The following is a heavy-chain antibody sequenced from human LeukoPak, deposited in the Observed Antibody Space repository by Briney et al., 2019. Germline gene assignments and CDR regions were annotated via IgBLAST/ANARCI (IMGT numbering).Heavy chain of an antibody. CDR3: ARGVFRGYYGSGSYYNRNWFDP. V-gene: IGHV4-34*01. J-gene: IGHJ5*02. CDR2: INHSGST. D-gene: IGHD3-10*01. CDR1: GGSFSGYY. Sequence: PSETLSLTCAVYGGSFSGYYWSWLRQPPGKGLEWVGEINHSGSTNYNPSLKRRVTISVDTSKNQFSLKLSSVTAAHTAVYYSARGVFRGYYGSGSYYNRNWFDPWGQGTLVTVSS.